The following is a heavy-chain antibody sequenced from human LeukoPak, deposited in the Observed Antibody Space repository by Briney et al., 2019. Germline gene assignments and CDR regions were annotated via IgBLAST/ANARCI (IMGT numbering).Heavy chain of an antibody. Sequence: SETLSFTCAVYGGSFSGYYWSWIRQPPGKGLEWIGNIYSTGSTNSNPSLRSRVTISVDTSKNQLSLRLRSVTAADTAVYYCARLSVEAALDLWGQGTLVTVSS. D-gene: IGHD2-15*01. CDR3: ARLSVEAALDL. V-gene: IGHV4-4*09. CDR2: IYSTGST. J-gene: IGHJ5*02. CDR1: GGSFSGYY.